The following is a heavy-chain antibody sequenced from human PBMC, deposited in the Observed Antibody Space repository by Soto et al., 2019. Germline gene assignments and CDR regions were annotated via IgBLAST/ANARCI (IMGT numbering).Heavy chain of an antibody. Sequence: PVGSLRLSCAASGFTFSSYWMSWVRQAPGKGLEWVANIKQDGSEKYYVDSVKGRFTISRDNAKNSLYLQMNSLRAEDTAVYYCARESIYDYVWGSYRVFDPWGQGTLVTVSS. CDR2: IKQDGSEK. CDR1: GFTFSSYW. D-gene: IGHD3-16*02. J-gene: IGHJ5*02. V-gene: IGHV3-7*03. CDR3: ARESIYDYVWGSYRVFDP.